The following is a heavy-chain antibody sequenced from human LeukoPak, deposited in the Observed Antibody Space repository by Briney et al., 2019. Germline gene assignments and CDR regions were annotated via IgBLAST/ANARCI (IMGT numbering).Heavy chain of an antibody. J-gene: IGHJ6*03. D-gene: IGHD3-10*01. CDR2: INHSGST. Sequence: SETLSLTCAVYGGSFSGYYWSWIRQPPGKGLEWIGEINHSGSTNYNPSLKSRVTISVDTSKNQFSLKLSSVTAADTAVYYCARGRGRYYFYMDVWGKGTTVTVSS. V-gene: IGHV4-34*01. CDR1: GGSFSGYY. CDR3: ARGRGRYYFYMDV.